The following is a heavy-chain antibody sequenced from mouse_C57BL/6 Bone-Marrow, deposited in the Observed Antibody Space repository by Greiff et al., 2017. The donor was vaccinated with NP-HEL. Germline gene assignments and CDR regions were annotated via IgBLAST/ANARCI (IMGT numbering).Heavy chain of an antibody. CDR3: ARSYGSSRAY. J-gene: IGHJ3*01. V-gene: IGHV1-81*01. D-gene: IGHD1-1*01. Sequence: QVQLKQSGAELARPGASVKLSCKASGYTFTSYGISWVKQRTGQGLEWIGEIYPRSGNTYYNEKFKGKATLTADKSSSTAYMELRSLTSEDSAVYFCARSYGSSRAYWGKGTLVTVSA. CDR1: GYTFTSYG. CDR2: IYPRSGNT.